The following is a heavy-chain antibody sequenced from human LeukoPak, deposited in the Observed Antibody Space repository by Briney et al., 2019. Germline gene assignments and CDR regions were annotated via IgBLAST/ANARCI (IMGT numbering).Heavy chain of an antibody. CDR3: ARDICGYNYGCFDS. CDR2: IFNTGST. Sequence: SQTLSLTCAVSGDSIGRGSYYWGWIRQPAGKAPEWIGRIFNTGSTSYNPSLKSRVTISVDTSKNQFSLNLRSVTAADTAVYYCARDICGYNYGCFDSWGQGTLVTVSS. V-gene: IGHV4-61*02. D-gene: IGHD5-18*01. CDR1: GDSIGRGSYY. J-gene: IGHJ4*02.